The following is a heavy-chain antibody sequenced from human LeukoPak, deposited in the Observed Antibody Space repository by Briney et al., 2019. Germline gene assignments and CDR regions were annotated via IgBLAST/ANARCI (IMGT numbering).Heavy chain of an antibody. CDR3: ATGEDPLYGDYLAY. Sequence: GGSLRLSCAASGFTFSSYGMHWVRQAPGKGLEWVAFIRYDGSNKYYADSVKGRFTISRDNSKHTLYLQMNSLRAEDASVYYCATGEDPLYGDYLAYWGQGTLVTVFS. V-gene: IGHV3-30*02. D-gene: IGHD4-17*01. CDR2: IRYDGSNK. J-gene: IGHJ4*02. CDR1: GFTFSSYG.